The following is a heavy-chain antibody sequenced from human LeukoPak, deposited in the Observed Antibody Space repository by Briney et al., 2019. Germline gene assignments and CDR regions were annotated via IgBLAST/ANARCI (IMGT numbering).Heavy chain of an antibody. D-gene: IGHD5-12*01. J-gene: IGHJ4*02. CDR2: IYSGGST. Sequence: GGSLRLSCAASGFTVSSNYMSWVRQAPGKGLEWVSVIYSGGSTYYADSVKGRFTISRDNSKNTLYLQMNSLGAEDTAVYYCARHGGLRPFDYWGQGTLVTVSS. V-gene: IGHV3-53*01. CDR3: ARHGGLRPFDY. CDR1: GFTVSSNY.